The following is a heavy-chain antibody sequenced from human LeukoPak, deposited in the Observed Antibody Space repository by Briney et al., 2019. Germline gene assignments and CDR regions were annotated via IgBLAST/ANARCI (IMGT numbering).Heavy chain of an antibody. CDR2: INTDGSST. Sequence: GGSLRLSCAASGFTFSSYWMHWVRQAPGKGLVWVSRINTDGSSTSYADSVKGRFTISRDNAKNTLYLQMNSLRAEDTAVYYCAGTLSTLGAFDIWGQGTMVTVSS. CDR1: GFTFSSYW. J-gene: IGHJ3*02. V-gene: IGHV3-74*01. CDR3: AGTLSTLGAFDI. D-gene: IGHD3-10*01.